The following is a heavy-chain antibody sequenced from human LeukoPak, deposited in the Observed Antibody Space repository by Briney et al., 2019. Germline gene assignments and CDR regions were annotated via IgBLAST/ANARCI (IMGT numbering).Heavy chain of an antibody. D-gene: IGHD6-19*01. CDR2: IYYSGST. V-gene: IGHV4-39*07. CDR1: GGSISSSSYY. Sequence: SETLSLTCTVSGGSISSSSYYWGWIRQPPGKGLEWIGSIYYSGSTYYNPSLKNRVTISVDTSKNQFSLKLSSVTAADTAVYYCARAAGSSGGNDAFDIWGQGTMVTVSS. CDR3: ARAAGSSGGNDAFDI. J-gene: IGHJ3*02.